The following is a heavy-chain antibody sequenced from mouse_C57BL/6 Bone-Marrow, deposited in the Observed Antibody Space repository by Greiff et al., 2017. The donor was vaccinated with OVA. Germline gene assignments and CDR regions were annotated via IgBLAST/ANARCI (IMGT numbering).Heavy chain of an antibody. J-gene: IGHJ1*03. CDR3: ARDGNYGYFDV. Sequence: EVKVVESGGGLVQPGGSLKLSCAASGFTFSDYYMIWVRQTPEKRLEWVAYISNGGGSTYYPATVKGRFTISRDNAKNTLYLQMSRLKSEDTAMYYCARDGNYGYFDVWGTGTTVTVSS. CDR1: GFTFSDYY. V-gene: IGHV5-12*01. CDR2: ISNGGGST. D-gene: IGHD2-1*01.